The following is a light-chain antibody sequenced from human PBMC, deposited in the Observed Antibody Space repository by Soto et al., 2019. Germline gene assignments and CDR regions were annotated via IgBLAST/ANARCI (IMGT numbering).Light chain of an antibody. CDR1: QDISNY. CDR2: DAS. Sequence: DIQMTQSPSSLSASLGDRVTITCQASQDISNYLNWYQQKPGKAPKLLIYDASNLETGVPSRFSGSGSGTDFTFTISSLQPEDIATYYCQQSYSSPPTFGQGTKVDI. CDR3: QQSYSSPPT. J-gene: IGKJ1*01. V-gene: IGKV1-33*01.